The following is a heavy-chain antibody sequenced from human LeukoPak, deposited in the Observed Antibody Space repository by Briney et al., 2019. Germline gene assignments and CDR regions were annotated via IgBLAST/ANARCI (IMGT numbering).Heavy chain of an antibody. V-gene: IGHV1-18*01. J-gene: IGHJ3*02. CDR3: ARDGFFGSGIVGAFDI. Sequence: GASVKVSCTASGYTFSSYGISWVRQAPGQRLEWMGWISAYNGNTNYAQKFQGRVTMITDTSTNTAYMELRSLRADDTAVYYCARDGFFGSGIVGAFDIWGQGTMVTVSS. CDR1: GYTFSSYG. CDR2: ISAYNGNT. D-gene: IGHD3-10*01.